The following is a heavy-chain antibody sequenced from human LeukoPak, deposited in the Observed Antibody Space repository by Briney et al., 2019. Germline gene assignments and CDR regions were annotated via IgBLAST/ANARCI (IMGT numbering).Heavy chain of an antibody. CDR1: GYTFTSYD. CDR2: INPRGGST. CDR3: ARAAGGLRFLEWLLYTLDY. V-gene: IGHV1-46*01. Sequence: GASVKVSCTPSGYTFTSYDMHWVRQSPGQGREGMRRINPRGGSTSYAKKFQGTITMPSDMSTGTFYMELSSLRSEYTAVYYCARAAGGLRFLEWLLYTLDYWGQGTLVTASS. J-gene: IGHJ4*02. D-gene: IGHD3-3*01.